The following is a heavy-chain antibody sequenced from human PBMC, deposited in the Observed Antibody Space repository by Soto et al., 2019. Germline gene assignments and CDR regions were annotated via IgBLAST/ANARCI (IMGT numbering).Heavy chain of an antibody. CDR2: IYNSWST. D-gene: IGHD1-26*01. CDR3: VRDGNY. CDR1: GGSVSSGSYY. Sequence: QVQLQESGPGLVKPSETLSLTCTVSGGSVSSGSYYWSWIRQPPGNGLEWIGYIYNSWSTNYNPSLKSRVTLSVDTSKNQFSLKLSSVTAADTALYYCVRDGNYWGQGTLVTVSS. J-gene: IGHJ4*02. V-gene: IGHV4-61*01.